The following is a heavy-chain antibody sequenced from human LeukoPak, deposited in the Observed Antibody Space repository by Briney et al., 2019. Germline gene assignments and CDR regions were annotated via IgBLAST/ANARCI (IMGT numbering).Heavy chain of an antibody. D-gene: IGHD3-22*01. V-gene: IGHV3-7*01. CDR1: GFTFSNYW. CDR3: ARVSYDSSGYWDY. CDR2: IKQDGSQE. J-gene: IGHJ4*02. Sequence: GGSLRLSCAASGFTFSNYWMGWVRQAPGKGLEWVANIKQDGSQEYYADSVKGRFTISRDNAKNPLYLQMNSLRAEDTAVYYCARVSYDSSGYWDYWGQGTLVTVSS.